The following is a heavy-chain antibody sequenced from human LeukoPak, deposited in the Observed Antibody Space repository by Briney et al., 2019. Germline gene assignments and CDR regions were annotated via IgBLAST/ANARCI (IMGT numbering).Heavy chain of an antibody. CDR2: ISSGSSYI. CDR1: GITLSTYS. CDR3: AGSDTRGYIPREWDYWYFDL. V-gene: IGHV3-21*01. J-gene: IGHJ2*01. Sequence: PGGSLRLSCVASGITLSTYSMNWVRQAPGKGLEWVSSISSGSSYIYYADSMKGRFTVSRDNDKKSLYLQMNSLRAEDTAVYYCAGSDTRGYIPREWDYWYFDLWGRGTLVTVSS. D-gene: IGHD3-22*01.